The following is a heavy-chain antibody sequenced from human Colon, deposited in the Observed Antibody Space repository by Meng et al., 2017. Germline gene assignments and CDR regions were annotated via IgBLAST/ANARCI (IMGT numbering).Heavy chain of an antibody. D-gene: IGHD4-17*01. CDR1: GGSVSGFY. CDR3: ATGLRHGDWFDP. J-gene: IGHJ5*02. V-gene: IGHV4-34*02. Sequence: QVHIQPGGAGLLKPSETPALTCAVSGGSVSGFYWSWIRQPPGKGLEWIGEIDHFGISNYNSSLKGRLTMSVDTSKKQISLTLTSVTAADTAVYYCATGLRHGDWFDPWGPGTLVTVSS. CDR2: IDHFGIS.